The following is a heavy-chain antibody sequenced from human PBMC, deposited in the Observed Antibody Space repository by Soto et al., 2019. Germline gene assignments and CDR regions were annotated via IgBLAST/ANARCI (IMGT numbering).Heavy chain of an antibody. CDR1: GGSISSGDYY. Sequence: QVQLQESGPGLVKPSQTLSLTCTVSGGSISSGDYYWSWIRQPPAKGLEWIGYIYYSGSTYYNPSLKSRVTISVDTSKNQFSLKLSSVTAADTAVYYCAREDYDYVWGSYRYFDYWGQGTLVTVSS. D-gene: IGHD3-16*02. V-gene: IGHV4-30-4*01. J-gene: IGHJ4*02. CDR3: AREDYDYVWGSYRYFDY. CDR2: IYYSGST.